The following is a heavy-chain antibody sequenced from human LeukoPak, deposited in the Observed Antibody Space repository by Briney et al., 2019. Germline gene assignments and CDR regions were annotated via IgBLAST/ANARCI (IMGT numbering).Heavy chain of an antibody. D-gene: IGHD4-17*01. CDR2: IWYDGGNK. J-gene: IGHJ4*02. V-gene: IGHV3-33*06. CDR1: GFTFSNYG. Sequence: GGSLRLSCAASGFTFSNYGLHWVRQAPGKGLEWVAVIWYDGGNKYYADSVKGRFTISRDNSKDTLYLQMNSLSAEDTAVYYCGKDQSKTVTPRHCFDSWGQGTLVTVSS. CDR3: GKDQSKTVTPRHCFDS.